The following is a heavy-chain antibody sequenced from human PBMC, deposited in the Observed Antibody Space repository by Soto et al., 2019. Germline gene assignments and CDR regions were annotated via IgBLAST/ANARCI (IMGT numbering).Heavy chain of an antibody. CDR1: GFTLDDYA. CDR2: ISWNSGSI. D-gene: IGHD3-22*01. CDR3: AKQDSSGYSAFDY. J-gene: IGHJ4*02. Sequence: SLRLSCAASGFTLDDYAMHWVRQAPGKGLERVSGISWNSGSIGYADSVKGRFTVSRDNAKNSLYLQMNSLRAEDTALYYCAKQDSSGYSAFDYWGQGTLVTVSS. V-gene: IGHV3-9*01.